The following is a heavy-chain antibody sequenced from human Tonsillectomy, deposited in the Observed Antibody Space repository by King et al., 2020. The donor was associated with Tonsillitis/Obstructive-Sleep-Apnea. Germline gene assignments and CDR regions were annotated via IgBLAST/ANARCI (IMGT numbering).Heavy chain of an antibody. V-gene: IGHV3-23*04. CDR1: GFTFSSYV. J-gene: IGHJ3*02. CDR3: AKDRGGYCRSTSCLDAFDI. CDR2: ISGSGGST. Sequence: VQLVESGGGLVQPGGSLRLSCAASGFTFSSYVMSWVRQAPGKGLEWVSAISGSGGSTYYADSVKGRFTISRDNSKNTLYLQMSSLRAEGTAVYYCAKDRGGYCRSTSCLDAFDIWGQGTMVTVSS. D-gene: IGHD2-2*01.